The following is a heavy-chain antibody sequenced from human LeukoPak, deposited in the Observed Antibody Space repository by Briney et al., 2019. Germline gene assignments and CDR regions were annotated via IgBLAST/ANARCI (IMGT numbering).Heavy chain of an antibody. J-gene: IGHJ4*02. CDR2: IFCSGNT. Sequence: SETLSLTCTVSGDSISSYYWSWIRQPPGKGLEWVGYIFCSGNTNYNPSLKSRVTISVDTSKNQISLKLSSVTAADTAVYYCARSLYGSGWSHFNYWGQGTLVTVSS. CDR1: GDSISSYY. CDR3: ARSLYGSGWSHFNY. D-gene: IGHD6-19*01. V-gene: IGHV4-59*01.